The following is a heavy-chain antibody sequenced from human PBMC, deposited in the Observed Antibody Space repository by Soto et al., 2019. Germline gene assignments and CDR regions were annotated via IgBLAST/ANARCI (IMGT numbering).Heavy chain of an antibody. CDR2: IKSKTDGGAA. CDR3: TTGIYYDILTGYHNVAY. Sequence: GGSMRLSCVASGFNLSHPWMTSVGQDAGKGLEWVGRIKSKTDGGAADYAAPVKGRATISRDDSKNTVYLQMNSLKTEDTAVYYCTTGIYYDILTGYHNVAYWGQGALVTVSS. D-gene: IGHD3-9*01. CDR1: GFNLSHPW. V-gene: IGHV3-15*01. J-gene: IGHJ4*02.